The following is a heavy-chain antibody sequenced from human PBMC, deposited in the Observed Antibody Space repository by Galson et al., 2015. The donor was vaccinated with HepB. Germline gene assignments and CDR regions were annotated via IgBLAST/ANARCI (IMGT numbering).Heavy chain of an antibody. CDR1: GGSISSYY. CDR3: AREWVGKQWLVPLDYYYYGMDV. Sequence: LSLTCTVSGGSISSYYWSWIRQPAGKGLEWIGRIYTSGSTNYNPSLKSRVTMSVDTSKNQFSLKLSSVTAADTAVYYCAREWVGKQWLVPLDYYYYGMDVWGQGTTVTVSS. D-gene: IGHD6-19*01. CDR2: IYTSGST. V-gene: IGHV4-4*07. J-gene: IGHJ6*02.